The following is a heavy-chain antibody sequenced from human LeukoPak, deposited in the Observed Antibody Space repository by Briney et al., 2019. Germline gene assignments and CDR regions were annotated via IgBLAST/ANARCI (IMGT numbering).Heavy chain of an antibody. CDR3: ARDIIVVVPAAKPFDY. V-gene: IGHV1-2*06. D-gene: IGHD2-2*02. J-gene: IGHJ4*02. Sequence: ASVKVSCKASGYTFTGYYMHWVRQAPGQGLEWMGRINPNSGGTNYAQKFQGRVTMTRDTSISTAYMELSRLRSDDTAVYYCARDIIVVVPAAKPFDYWGQGTLVTVSS. CDR2: INPNSGGT. CDR1: GYTFTGYY.